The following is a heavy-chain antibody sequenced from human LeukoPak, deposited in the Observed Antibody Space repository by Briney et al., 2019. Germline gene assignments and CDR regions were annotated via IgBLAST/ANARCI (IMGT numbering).Heavy chain of an antibody. Sequence: SETLSLTCTVSGYSIGSGYYWGWIRQPPGKGLEWIGSIYHSGSTYYNPSLKSRVTISVDTSKNQFSLKLSSVTAADTAVYYCARARRTLLWFGQPGGWFDPWGQGTLVTVSS. J-gene: IGHJ5*02. V-gene: IGHV4-38-2*02. CDR2: IYHSGST. D-gene: IGHD3-10*01. CDR3: ARARRTLLWFGQPGGWFDP. CDR1: GYSIGSGYY.